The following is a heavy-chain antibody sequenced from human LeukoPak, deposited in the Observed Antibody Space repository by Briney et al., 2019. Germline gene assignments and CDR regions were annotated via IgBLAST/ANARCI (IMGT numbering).Heavy chain of an antibody. D-gene: IGHD2-21*02. CDR1: GFAFISYG. V-gene: IGHV3-74*01. CDR3: ARELPREVTLDY. Sequence: GGSLRLSCAVSGFAFISYGMQWVRQAPGKGLAWVSRINTDGSSTAYADSVKGRFTISRDNAKNTLYLQMNSLRAEDTAVYYCARELPREVTLDYWGQGTLVTVSS. CDR2: INTDGSST. J-gene: IGHJ4*01.